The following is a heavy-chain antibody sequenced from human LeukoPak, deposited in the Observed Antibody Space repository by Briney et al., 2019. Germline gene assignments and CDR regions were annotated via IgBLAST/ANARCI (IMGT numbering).Heavy chain of an antibody. Sequence: GGSLRLSCAASGFPFSSYGMHWVRQAPGKGLEWVAVISYDGSNKYYADSVKGRFTISRDNSKNTLYLQMNSLRAEDTAVYYCAKGGGYDYDYYYYYMDVWGKGTTVTVSS. V-gene: IGHV3-30*18. CDR2: ISYDGSNK. D-gene: IGHD5-12*01. CDR1: GFPFSSYG. J-gene: IGHJ6*03. CDR3: AKGGGYDYDYYYYYMDV.